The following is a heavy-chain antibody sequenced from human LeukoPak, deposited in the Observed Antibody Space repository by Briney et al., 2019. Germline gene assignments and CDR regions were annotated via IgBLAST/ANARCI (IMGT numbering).Heavy chain of an antibody. Sequence: GGSLRLSCAASGFTFSSYWMSWVRQAPGKGLEWVANIKQDGSEKYYVDSVKGRFTISRDNAKNSLYLQMNSLRAEDTAVYYCVRESERQTASDYFYYMGVWGKGTTVTVSS. V-gene: IGHV3-7*01. D-gene: IGHD6-25*01. CDR1: GFTFSSYW. J-gene: IGHJ6*03. CDR2: IKQDGSEK. CDR3: VRESERQTASDYFYYMGV.